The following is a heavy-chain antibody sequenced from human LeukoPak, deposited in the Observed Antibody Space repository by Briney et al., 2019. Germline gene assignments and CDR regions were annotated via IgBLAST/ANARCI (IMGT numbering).Heavy chain of an antibody. CDR3: ARGGRFGELDDAFDI. CDR2: IYSGGST. J-gene: IGHJ3*02. CDR1: GGSISSYY. Sequence: PSETLSLTCTVSGGSISSYYWSWVRQAPGKGLEWVSVIYSGGSTYYADSVKGRFTISRDNSKNTLYLQMNSLRAEDTAVYYCARGGRFGELDDAFDIWGQGTMVTVSS. D-gene: IGHD3-10*01. V-gene: IGHV3-53*01.